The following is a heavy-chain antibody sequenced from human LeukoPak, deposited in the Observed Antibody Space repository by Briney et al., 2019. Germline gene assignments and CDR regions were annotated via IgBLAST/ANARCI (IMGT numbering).Heavy chain of an antibody. CDR3: ASGELHTVTTGFGFDY. J-gene: IGHJ4*02. CDR1: GFTFSSYS. V-gene: IGHV3-21*01. D-gene: IGHD4-17*01. Sequence: GGSLRLSCAASGFTFSSYSMNWVRQAPGKGLEWVSSISSSSSYIYYADSVKGRFTISRDNAKNSLYLQMNSLRAEDTAVYYCASGELHTVTTGFGFDYWGQGTLVTVSS. CDR2: ISSSSSYI.